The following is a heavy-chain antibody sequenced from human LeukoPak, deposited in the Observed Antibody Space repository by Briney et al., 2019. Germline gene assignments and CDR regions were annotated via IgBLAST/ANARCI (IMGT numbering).Heavy chain of an antibody. CDR3: AKDRRAGVVADWYFDL. J-gene: IGHJ2*01. CDR2: IRYDGSNK. CDR1: GFTFSSYG. V-gene: IGHV3-30*02. Sequence: GGSLRLSCAASGFTFSSYGMHWVRQAPGKGLEWVAFIRYDGSNKYYADSVKGRFTISRDNSKNTLYLQMNSLRAEDTAVYYCAKDRRAGVVADWYFDLWGRGTLVTVSS. D-gene: IGHD3-3*01.